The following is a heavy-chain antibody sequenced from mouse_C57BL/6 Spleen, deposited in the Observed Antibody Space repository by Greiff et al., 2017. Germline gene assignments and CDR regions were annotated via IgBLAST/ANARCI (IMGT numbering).Heavy chain of an antibody. CDR1: GYTFTSYW. J-gene: IGHJ4*01. Sequence: QVQLKQPGAELVMPGASVKLSCKASGYTFTSYWMHWVKQRPGQGLEWIGEIDPSDSYTNYNQKFKGKSTLTVDKSSSTAYMQLSSLTSEDSAVYYCAKGGGDYAMDYWGQGTSVTVSS. CDR2: IDPSDSYT. CDR3: AKGGGDYAMDY. V-gene: IGHV1-69*01.